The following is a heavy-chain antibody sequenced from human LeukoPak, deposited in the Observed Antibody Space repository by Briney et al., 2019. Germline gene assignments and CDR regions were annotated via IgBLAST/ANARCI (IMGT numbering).Heavy chain of an antibody. CDR1: GYTFTTLG. CDR3: AREYCLSGKCWDPDY. D-gene: IGHD2-15*01. Sequence: ASVKVSCKASGYTFTTLGTSWVRQAPGQGLEWMGWVNTYNDNTKYAKKFQDRITVTADTSTSTVYMDLSSLRSDDTAVYYCAREYCLSGKCWDPDYWGQGTLVTVSS. CDR2: VNTYNDNT. V-gene: IGHV1-18*01. J-gene: IGHJ4*02.